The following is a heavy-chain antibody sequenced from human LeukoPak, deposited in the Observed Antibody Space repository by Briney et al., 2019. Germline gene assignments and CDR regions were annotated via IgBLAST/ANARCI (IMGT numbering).Heavy chain of an antibody. D-gene: IGHD3-3*01. Sequence: SETLSLTCAVSGYSISSGYYWGWIRQPPGKGLEWIGSIYHSGSTYYSPSLKSRVTISVDTSKNQFSLKLSSVTAADTAVYYCARQQRDFWSGYHPHALDIWGQGTMVTVSS. J-gene: IGHJ3*02. CDR3: ARQQRDFWSGYHPHALDI. CDR1: GYSISSGYY. CDR2: IYHSGST. V-gene: IGHV4-38-2*01.